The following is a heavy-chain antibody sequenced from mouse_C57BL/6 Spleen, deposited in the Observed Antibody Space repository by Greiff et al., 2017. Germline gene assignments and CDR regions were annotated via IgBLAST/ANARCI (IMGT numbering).Heavy chain of an antibody. Sequence: VMLVESGGGLVKPGGSLKLSCAASGFTFSDYGMHWVRQAPEKGLEWVAYISSGSSTIYYADTVKGRFTISRDNAKNTLFLQMTSLRSEDTAMYYCARRYGSSSYYYAMDYWGQGTSVTVSS. CDR2: ISSGSSTI. V-gene: IGHV5-17*01. CDR3: ARRYGSSSYYYAMDY. J-gene: IGHJ4*01. D-gene: IGHD1-1*01. CDR1: GFTFSDYG.